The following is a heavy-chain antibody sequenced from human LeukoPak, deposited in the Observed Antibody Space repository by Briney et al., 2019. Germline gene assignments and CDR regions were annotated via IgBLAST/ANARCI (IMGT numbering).Heavy chain of an antibody. V-gene: IGHV3-30*02. J-gene: IGHJ4*02. Sequence: GGPLRLSCAASGFTFSSYGMHWVRQAPGKGLEWVAFIRYDGSNKYYADSVKGRFTISRDNSKNTLYLQMNSLRAEDTAVYYCAKVADLDIVVVPAASDYWGQGTLVTVSS. CDR2: IRYDGSNK. CDR3: AKVADLDIVVVPAASDY. D-gene: IGHD2-2*01. CDR1: GFTFSSYG.